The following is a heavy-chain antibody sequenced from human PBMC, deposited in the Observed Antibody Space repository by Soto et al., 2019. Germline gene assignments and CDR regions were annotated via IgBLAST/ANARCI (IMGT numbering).Heavy chain of an antibody. D-gene: IGHD6-19*01. CDR2: IKDDGSQT. Sequence: EVKLEESGGGLVQTGGSLRLSCAVSGFTFSGYWMRWVRQSPGRGLEGVANIKDDGSQTYYVGSVRGRFTISRDNGQNSVYLHMNSRRVEDTAVYYCATAVRGSAWSYWGQGTLVTVSS. CDR1: GFTFSGYW. CDR3: ATAVRGSAWSY. J-gene: IGHJ4*02. V-gene: IGHV3-7*01.